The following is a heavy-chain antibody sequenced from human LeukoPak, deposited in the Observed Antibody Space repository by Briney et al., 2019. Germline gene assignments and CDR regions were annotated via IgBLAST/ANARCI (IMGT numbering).Heavy chain of an antibody. CDR3: ARHGLGTMITMGDAFDI. Sequence: GESLKISCKGSGYSFTSYWIGWVRQMPGKGLEWMGIIYPGDSDTRYSPSFQGLVTISADKSISTAYLQWSSLKASDTAMYYCARHGLGTMITMGDAFDIWGQGTMVTVSS. CDR2: IYPGDSDT. J-gene: IGHJ3*02. D-gene: IGHD3-16*01. V-gene: IGHV5-51*01. CDR1: GYSFTSYW.